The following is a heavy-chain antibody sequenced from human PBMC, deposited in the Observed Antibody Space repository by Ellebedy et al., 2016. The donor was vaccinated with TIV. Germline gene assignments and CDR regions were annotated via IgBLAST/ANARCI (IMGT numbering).Heavy chain of an antibody. CDR2: IFSGGGT. CDR1: GFTFGDYP. Sequence: GGSLRLSXTTSGFTFGDYPMSWFRQAPGKGLEWISLIFSGGGTNYADSVKGRFTISRDSSKNTLFLQMDSLRVEDTAVYYCARDPAAAGLGSFGWGQGTLVTVSS. V-gene: IGHV3-66*01. D-gene: IGHD6-13*01. CDR3: ARDPAAAGLGSFG. J-gene: IGHJ4*02.